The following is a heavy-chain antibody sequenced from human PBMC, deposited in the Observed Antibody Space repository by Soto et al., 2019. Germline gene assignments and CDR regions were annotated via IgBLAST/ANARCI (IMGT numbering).Heavy chain of an antibody. J-gene: IGHJ3*02. CDR2: IWYDGSNK. CDR1: GFTFSSYG. CDR3: ARDMSVTREPFFDI. Sequence: GGSLRLSCAASGFTFSSYGMHWVRQAPGKGLEWVAVIWYDGSNKYYADSVKGRFTISRDNSKNTLYLQMNSLRAEDTAVYYCARDMSVTREPFFDIWGQGTMVTVSS. D-gene: IGHD4-17*01. V-gene: IGHV3-33*01.